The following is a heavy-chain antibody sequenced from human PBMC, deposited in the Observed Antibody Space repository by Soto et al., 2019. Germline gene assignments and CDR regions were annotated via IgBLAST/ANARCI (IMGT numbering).Heavy chain of an antibody. CDR2: IYYSGST. D-gene: IGHD4-17*01. V-gene: IGHV4-59*08. J-gene: IGHJ4*01. CDR3: ARPYGGTLDY. Sequence: QVQLQESGPGLVKPSETLSLTCTVSGGSISSYYWTWIRQPPGKGLEWIGYIYYSGSTNYNPSLKSRVPISVDPSKTQFPLMLRSVTAAATAPYSCARPYGGTLDYWGHGTLVTVSS. CDR1: GGSISSYY.